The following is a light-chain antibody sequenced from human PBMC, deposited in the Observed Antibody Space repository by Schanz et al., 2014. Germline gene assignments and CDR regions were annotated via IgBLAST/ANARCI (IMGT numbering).Light chain of an antibody. CDR2: EVS. CDR1: SSGVGDLNY. Sequence: QSALTQPRSVSGSPGQSVSISCTGTSSGVGDLNYVSWYQQLPGKAPKLMIYEVSQRPSGVPDRFSGSKSGNTASLTVSGLQAEDEADYYCSSYAGSNNFVVFGGGTKLTVL. J-gene: IGLJ2*01. CDR3: SSYAGSNNFVV. V-gene: IGLV2-8*01.